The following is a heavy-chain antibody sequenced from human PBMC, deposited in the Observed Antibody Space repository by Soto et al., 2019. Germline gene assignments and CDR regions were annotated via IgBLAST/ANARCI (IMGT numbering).Heavy chain of an antibody. D-gene: IGHD2-2*01. CDR1: GYTFTAYY. CDR2: INPRSGGT. V-gene: IGHV1-2*02. Sequence: QVQLVQSGAEVKQPGASVKVSCRASGYTFTAYYIHWVRQAPGQGLEWMGYINPRSGGTIYAQKFKGRVTLTRDTSINTAYMDLSRLTSDDTAVYYCARIEGSASLVGDWGQGTLVAVSS. J-gene: IGHJ4*02. CDR3: ARIEGSASLVGD.